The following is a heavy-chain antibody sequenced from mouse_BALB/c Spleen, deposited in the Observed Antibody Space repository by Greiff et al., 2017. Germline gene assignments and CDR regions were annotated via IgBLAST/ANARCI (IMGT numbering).Heavy chain of an antibody. Sequence: EVMLVESGGGLVKPGGSLKLSCAASGFTFSSYAMSWVRQTPEKRLEWVAAISSGGSTYYPDSVMGRFTSSRDNARNILYLQMSSLRSEDTAMYYCERGRVYGSCEGFAYWGQGTLVTVSA. CDR2: ISSGGST. D-gene: IGHD1-1*02. V-gene: IGHV5-6-5*01. CDR3: ERGRVYGSCEGFAY. J-gene: IGHJ3*01. CDR1: GFTFSSYA.